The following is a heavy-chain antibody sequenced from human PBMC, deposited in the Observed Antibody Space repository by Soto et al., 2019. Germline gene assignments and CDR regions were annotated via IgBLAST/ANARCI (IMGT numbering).Heavy chain of an antibody. CDR3: ARAEYSSGWYPIFDY. CDR1: GGSISSYY. V-gene: IGHV4-59*01. Sequence: PSETLSLTCTVSGGSISSYYWSWIRQPPGKGLEWIGYIYYSGSTNYNPSLKSRVTISVDTSKNQFSLKLSSVTAADTAVYYCARAEYSSGWYPIFDYWGQGTLVTVSS. CDR2: IYYSGST. J-gene: IGHJ4*02. D-gene: IGHD6-19*01.